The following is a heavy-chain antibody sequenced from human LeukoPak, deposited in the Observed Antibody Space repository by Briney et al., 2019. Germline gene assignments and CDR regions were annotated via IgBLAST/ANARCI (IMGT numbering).Heavy chain of an antibody. CDR3: ARRDCVGDCYSNWFDP. CDR1: GYTFTNYF. CDR2: INPRGGST. D-gene: IGHD2-21*02. V-gene: IGHV1-46*01. J-gene: IGHJ5*02. Sequence: ASVKVSCKASGYTFTNYFMHWVRQAPGQGLEWMGIINPRGGSTGYAQKFQGRITMTTDMSTRTVYMELSSLESEDTAVYYCARRDCVGDCYSNWFDPWGQGTLVTVSS.